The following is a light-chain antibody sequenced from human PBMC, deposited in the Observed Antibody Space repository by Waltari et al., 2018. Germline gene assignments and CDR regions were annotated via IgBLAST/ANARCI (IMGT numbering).Light chain of an antibody. CDR1: QNVSKY. Sequence: DIQMTQSPSSLSASVGDRVTITCQASQNVSKYLNRNQQKPGKAPNLLIYDASNLQRGVPSRFSGSGSGTHFTFTISSLQPEDIATYYCQQYYNVPRTFGQGTRLEIK. CDR3: QQYYNVPRT. J-gene: IGKJ5*01. V-gene: IGKV1-33*01. CDR2: DAS.